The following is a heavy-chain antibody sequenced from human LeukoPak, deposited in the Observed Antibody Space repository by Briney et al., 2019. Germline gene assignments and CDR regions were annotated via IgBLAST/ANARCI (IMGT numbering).Heavy chain of an antibody. Sequence: PGGSLRLSCAASGFTFSSYEMNWVRQAPGKGLEWVSYISSSGSTMYYADSVKGRFSISRDNAKNSLYLQMDSLRVDDTAIYYCARGLLEWLRLETYSFDYWGQGTLVTVSS. V-gene: IGHV3-48*03. CDR2: ISSSGSTM. D-gene: IGHD3-16*01. CDR3: ARGLLEWLRLETYSFDY. J-gene: IGHJ4*02. CDR1: GFTFSSYE.